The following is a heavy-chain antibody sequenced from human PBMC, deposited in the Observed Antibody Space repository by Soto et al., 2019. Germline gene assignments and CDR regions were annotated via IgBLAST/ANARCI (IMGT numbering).Heavy chain of an antibody. J-gene: IGHJ4*03. Sequence: SETLSLTCTVTGDSINSRSYYWGWMRQPPGKGLEWIGSIYYSGRTYNNPSLRSRVSMSIDTSKDQFSLKLKSVTAAEPPMFLCARKRTSVVTQAYFDARGPGALVT. CDR2: IYYSGRT. CDR1: GDSINSRSYY. CDR3: ARKRTSVVTQAYFDA. V-gene: IGHV4-39*01. D-gene: IGHD2-21*02.